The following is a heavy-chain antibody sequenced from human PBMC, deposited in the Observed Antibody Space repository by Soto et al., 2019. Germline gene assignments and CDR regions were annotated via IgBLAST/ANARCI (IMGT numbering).Heavy chain of an antibody. CDR1: GYTFTSYD. V-gene: IGHV1-8*01. CDR3: ARGAGLNCGGDCYSDY. Sequence: ASVNVSCKASGYTFTSYDINWVRQATGQGLEWMGWMNPNSGNTGYAQKFQGRVTMTRNTSISTAYMELSSLRSEDTAVYYCARGAGLNCGGDCYSDYWGQGTLVTVSS. CDR2: MNPNSGNT. D-gene: IGHD2-21*02. J-gene: IGHJ4*02.